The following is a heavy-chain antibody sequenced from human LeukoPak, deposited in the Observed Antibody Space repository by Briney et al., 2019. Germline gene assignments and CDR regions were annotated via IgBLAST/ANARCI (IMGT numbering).Heavy chain of an antibody. Sequence: ASVEVSCKASGYTFTSYGISWVRQAPGQGLEWMGWISAYNGNTNYAQKLQGRVTMTTDTSTSTAYMELRSLRSDDTAVYYCARKSIFGVVIDFDYWGQGTLVTVSS. CDR3: ARKSIFGVVIDFDY. V-gene: IGHV1-18*01. CDR2: ISAYNGNT. CDR1: GYTFTSYG. D-gene: IGHD3-3*01. J-gene: IGHJ4*02.